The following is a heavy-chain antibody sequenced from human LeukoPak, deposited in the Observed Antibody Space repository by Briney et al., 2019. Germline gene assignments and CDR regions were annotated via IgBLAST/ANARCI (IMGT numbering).Heavy chain of an antibody. V-gene: IGHV1-69*05. CDR1: GGTFSSYA. CDR3: ARDPTGGVVVVPAAMDY. Sequence: ASVKVSCKASGGTFSSYAISWVRQAPGQGLEWMGGIIPIFGTANYAQKLQGRVTMTTDTSTSTAYMELRSLRSDDTAVYYCARDPTGGVVVVPAAMDYWGQGTLVTVSS. J-gene: IGHJ4*02. CDR2: IIPIFGTA. D-gene: IGHD2-2*01.